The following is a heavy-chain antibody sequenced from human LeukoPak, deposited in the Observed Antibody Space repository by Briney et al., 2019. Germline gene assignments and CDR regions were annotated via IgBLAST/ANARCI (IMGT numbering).Heavy chain of an antibody. J-gene: IGHJ4*02. CDR2: ISYDGSNK. V-gene: IGHV3-30*03. Sequence: GRSLRLSCAASGFTFSSYGMHWVRQAPGKGLEWVAVISYDGSNKYYADSVKGRFTISRDNSKNTLYLQMNSLRVEDTAVYYCTTKVIRGNSGDDYNDWGQGTLVTVSS. CDR3: TTKVIRGNSGDDYND. CDR1: GFTFSSYG. D-gene: IGHD5-12*01.